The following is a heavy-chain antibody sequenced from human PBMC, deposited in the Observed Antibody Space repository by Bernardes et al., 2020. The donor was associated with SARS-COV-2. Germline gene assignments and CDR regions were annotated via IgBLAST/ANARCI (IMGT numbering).Heavy chain of an antibody. CDR1: GFTFPNVL. V-gene: IGHV3-15*01. CDR2: ARSKTQGGTT. Sequence: VGSLILSCAASGFTFPNVLMTWVRQAPGQGLEWVGRARSKTQGGTTDYAAPVQGRFTISRDDSKNMLYLQMNSLKTEDTAVYYCNTWVAVATGVLDIWGRGTMVTVSS. CDR3: NTWVAVATGVLDI. D-gene: IGHD6-19*01. J-gene: IGHJ3*02.